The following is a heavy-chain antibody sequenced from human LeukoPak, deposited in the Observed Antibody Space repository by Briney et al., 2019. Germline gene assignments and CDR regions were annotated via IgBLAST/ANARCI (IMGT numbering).Heavy chain of an antibody. Sequence: SVKVSCKASGGTFSSYAISWVRQAPGQGLEWMGRIIPILGIANYAQKFQGRVTITADKSTSTAYMELSSLRSEDTAVYYCARTSSSWYGDRFDPWGQGTLVTVSS. CDR3: ARTSSSWYGDRFDP. J-gene: IGHJ5*02. D-gene: IGHD6-13*01. CDR1: GGTFSSYA. V-gene: IGHV1-69*04. CDR2: IIPILGIA.